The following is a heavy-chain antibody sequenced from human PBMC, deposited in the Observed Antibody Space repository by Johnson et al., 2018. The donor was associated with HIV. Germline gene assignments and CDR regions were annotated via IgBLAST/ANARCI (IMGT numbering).Heavy chain of an antibody. CDR3: ARDHSSSWYRGFGGAFDI. V-gene: IGHV3-66*01. D-gene: IGHD6-13*01. Sequence: EVQLVESGGGLVQPGGSLRLSCAASGFTVSTNYMSWIRQAPGKGLEWVSVIYSGDTTYYAGSVKGRFTISRDNSKNTLYLQMNSLRSEDTAVYYCARDHSSSWYRGFGGAFDIWGQGTMVTVSS. CDR1: GFTVSTNY. J-gene: IGHJ3*02. CDR2: IYSGDTT.